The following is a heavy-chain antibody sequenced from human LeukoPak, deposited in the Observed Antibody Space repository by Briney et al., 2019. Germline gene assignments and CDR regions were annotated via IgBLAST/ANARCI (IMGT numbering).Heavy chain of an antibody. V-gene: IGHV3-23*01. J-gene: IGHJ4*02. CDR2: ISGSDGNT. Sequence: GVSLRLSCAASGFTFSKYAMSWVRQAPGKGLEWVSAISGSDGNTFYADSVKGRFTISRDNSKNTLSLQMNNLRAEDTALYYCAKDSSVPYGITDWGQGTLVTVSS. CDR3: AKDSSVPYGITD. D-gene: IGHD4-17*01. CDR1: GFTFSKYA.